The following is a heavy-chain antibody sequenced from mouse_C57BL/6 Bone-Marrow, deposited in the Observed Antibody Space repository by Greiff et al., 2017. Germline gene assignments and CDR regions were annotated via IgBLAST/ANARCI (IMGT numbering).Heavy chain of an antibody. CDR3: ERHNLDY. V-gene: IGHV5-17*01. Sequence: EVILVESGGGLVKPGGSLKLSCAASGFTFSDYAMHWVRQAPGKGLEWVAYLSSGSSTIYYADTVKGRFTFSRDNANNTLFLQMTRLRSEVTDMYYCERHNLDYRGQGTTLTVSS. CDR2: LSSGSSTI. J-gene: IGHJ2*01. CDR1: GFTFSDYA.